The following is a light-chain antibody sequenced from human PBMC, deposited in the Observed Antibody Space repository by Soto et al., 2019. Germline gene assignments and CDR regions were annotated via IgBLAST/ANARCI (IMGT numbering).Light chain of an antibody. CDR2: RTS. V-gene: IGKV3-15*01. CDR1: QIISVK. Sequence: VMTPSPATLSVAPGDRATLSCRAGQIISVKLSWYQQNPGQAPRLLMFRTSSRATGFPARFSGSGSGTEFNLTISSLQSEDFGVYYCQQYNNWPRATFGGGTKVDI. CDR3: QQYNNWPRAT. J-gene: IGKJ4*01.